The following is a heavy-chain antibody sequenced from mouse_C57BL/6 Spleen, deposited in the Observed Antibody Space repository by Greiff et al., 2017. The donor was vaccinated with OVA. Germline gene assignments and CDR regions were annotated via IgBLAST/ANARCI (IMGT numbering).Heavy chain of an antibody. Sequence: VKLMESGAELMKPGASVKLSCKATGYTFTGYWIEWVKQRPGHGLEWIGEILPGSGSTNYNEKLKGKATFTADTSSNTAYMQISSLTTEDSAIYYCARDDVYYPAWFAYWGQGTLVTVSA. D-gene: IGHD2-3*01. V-gene: IGHV1-9*01. CDR2: ILPGSGST. CDR1: GYTFTGYW. J-gene: IGHJ3*01. CDR3: ARDDVYYPAWFAY.